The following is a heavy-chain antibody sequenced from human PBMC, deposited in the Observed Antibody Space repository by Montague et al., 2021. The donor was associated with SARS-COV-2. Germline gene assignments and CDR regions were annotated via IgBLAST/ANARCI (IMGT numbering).Heavy chain of an antibody. J-gene: IGHJ6*02. D-gene: IGHD5-12*01. Sequence: SRSLSFSASGFTFSSYAMHWVRQAPGKGLEWVAVISYGGSNKYYVDSVKDRFTISRDNSKNTLYLQMNSLRAEGTAVYYCARDRKWLRSGSKPDYYYYYGMDVWGQGTTVTVSS. CDR2: ISYGGSNK. CDR1: GFTFSSYA. V-gene: IGHV3-30*04. CDR3: ARDRKWLRSGSKPDYYYYYGMDV.